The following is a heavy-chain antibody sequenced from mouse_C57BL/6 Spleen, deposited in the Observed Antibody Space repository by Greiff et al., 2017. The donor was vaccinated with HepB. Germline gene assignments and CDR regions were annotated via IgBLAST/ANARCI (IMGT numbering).Heavy chain of an antibody. V-gene: IGHV1-59*01. Sequence: QVQLQQPGAELVRPGTSVKLSCKASGYTFPSYWMHWVKQRPGQGLEWIGVIDPSDSSTNYNQKFKGKATLTVDTSSSTAYMQLSSLASEDSADYNCAKYDYGGRGKRTTVSVAS. CDR1: GYTFPSYW. CDR2: IDPSDSST. D-gene: IGHD2-4*01. CDR3: AKYDYGG. J-gene: IGHJ1*03.